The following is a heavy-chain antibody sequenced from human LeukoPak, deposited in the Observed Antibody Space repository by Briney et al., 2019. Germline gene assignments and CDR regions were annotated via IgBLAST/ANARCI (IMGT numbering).Heavy chain of an antibody. CDR1: GYSFTGYY. CDR3: ARVFGSYGLNWFDP. V-gene: IGHV1-46*01. Sequence: ASVKVSCKASGYSFTGYYMHWVRQAPGQGLEWMGWINPSGGSTSYAQKFQGRVTMTRDTSTSTVYMELRSLRSDDTAVYYCARVFGSYGLNWFDPWGQGTLVTVSS. J-gene: IGHJ5*02. CDR2: INPSGGST. D-gene: IGHD5-18*01.